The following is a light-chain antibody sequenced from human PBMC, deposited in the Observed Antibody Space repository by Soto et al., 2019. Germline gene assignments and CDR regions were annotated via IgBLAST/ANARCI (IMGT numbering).Light chain of an antibody. CDR2: EAT. CDR1: RSDNGASNS. V-gene: IGLV2-14*01. CDR3: ISYKTDDTFV. Sequence: QSVLTQPASVSGSPGQSITISCAGTRSDNGASNSVSWYQHLPGRSPTLIIYEATNRPSGASERFSGSKAGDTASLTISGLQADDEAEYFCISYKTDDTFVFGSGTKVTVL. J-gene: IGLJ1*01.